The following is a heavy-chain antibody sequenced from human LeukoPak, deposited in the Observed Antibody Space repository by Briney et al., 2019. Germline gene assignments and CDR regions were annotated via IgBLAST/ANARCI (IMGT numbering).Heavy chain of an antibody. CDR1: GFTFSSYA. D-gene: IGHD4-17*01. Sequence: GGSLRLSCAASGFTFSSYAMHWVRQAPGKGLEWVAVISYDGSNKYYADSVKGRFTISRDNSKNTLYLQMNSLRAEDTAVYYCAGAEIRNFDHWGQGTLVTVSS. CDR3: AGAEIRNFDH. CDR2: ISYDGSNK. J-gene: IGHJ4*02. V-gene: IGHV3-30-3*01.